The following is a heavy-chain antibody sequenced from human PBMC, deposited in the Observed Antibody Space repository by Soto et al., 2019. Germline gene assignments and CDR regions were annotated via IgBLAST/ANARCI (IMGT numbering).Heavy chain of an antibody. CDR2: ISSSSSYI. Sequence: EVQLVESGGGLVKPGGPLRLSFAASGFTFSGYTRNWFRQAPGKGLEWVSSISSSSSYIYYADSGKGRFTISRDNAKNSLYLQMNSLRAEDTAVYYCARDTLGGYCSGGSCYSGLGYWGQGTLVTVSS. D-gene: IGHD2-15*01. J-gene: IGHJ4*02. CDR1: GFTFSGYT. CDR3: ARDTLGGYCSGGSCYSGLGY. V-gene: IGHV3-21*01.